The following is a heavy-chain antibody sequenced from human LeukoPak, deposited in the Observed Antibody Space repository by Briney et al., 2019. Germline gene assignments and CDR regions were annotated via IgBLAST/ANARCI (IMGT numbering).Heavy chain of an antibody. CDR1: GFTFSIYW. Sequence: RGSLRLSCAASGFTFSIYWMSWVRPAPGNGLEWDANIKQVGSEKYYMDSVKGRFTISRDNAKNSLYLQMNSLRGEDTAVYYCATYFFSNGDKQEYFQHWGQGTLVTVSS. J-gene: IGHJ1*01. D-gene: IGHD4-17*01. V-gene: IGHV3-7*01. CDR2: IKQVGSEK. CDR3: ATYFFSNGDKQEYFQH.